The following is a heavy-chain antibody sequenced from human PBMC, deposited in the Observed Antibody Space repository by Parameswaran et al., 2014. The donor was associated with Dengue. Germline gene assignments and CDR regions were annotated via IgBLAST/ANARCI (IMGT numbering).Heavy chain of an antibody. D-gene: IGHD2-15*01. CDR3: AKDGGHHPDY. V-gene: IGHV3-64*01. J-gene: IGHJ4*02. Sequence: WIRQPPGKGLEYVSAISSNGGSTYYANSVKGRFTISRDNSKNTLYLQMGSLRAEDMAVYYCAKDGGHHPDYWGQGTLVTVSS. CDR2: ISSNGGST.